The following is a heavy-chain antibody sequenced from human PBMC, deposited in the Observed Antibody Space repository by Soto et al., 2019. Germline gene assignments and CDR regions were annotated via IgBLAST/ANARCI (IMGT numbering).Heavy chain of an antibody. CDR2: IWYDGSNK. Sequence: GGSLRLSCAPSGFTFSSYGMHWARQAPGKGLEWVAVIWYDGSNKVYADSVKGRFTISRDNSKNTLYLQMNSLRAEDTAVYYCARDLAGDYGAIYTWGQGTMVTVS. J-gene: IGHJ3*02. CDR1: GFTFSSYG. V-gene: IGHV3-33*01. CDR3: ARDLAGDYGAIYT. D-gene: IGHD4-17*01.